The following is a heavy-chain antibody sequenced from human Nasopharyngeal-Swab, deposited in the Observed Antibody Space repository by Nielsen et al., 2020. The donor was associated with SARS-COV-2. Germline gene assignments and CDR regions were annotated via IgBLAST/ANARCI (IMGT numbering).Heavy chain of an antibody. V-gene: IGHV4-61*01. CDR3: ASLRGGRVDY. Sequence: SETLSLTCTVSGGSISSSSYYWSWIRQPPGKGLEWIGYINYSGSTNYNPSLKSRVTISVDTSQNQFSLKMSSVTAADTAVFYCASLRGGRVDYWGQGTLVTVS. D-gene: IGHD1-26*01. CDR1: GGSISSSSYY. CDR2: INYSGST. J-gene: IGHJ4*02.